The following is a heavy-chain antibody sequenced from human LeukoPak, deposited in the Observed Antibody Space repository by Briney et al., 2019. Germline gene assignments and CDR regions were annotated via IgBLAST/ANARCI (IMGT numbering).Heavy chain of an antibody. Sequence: KLGGSLRLSCAASGFTLSDYYMTWIRQAPGKGLEWVSYVSNGGSSSILYADSVKGRFTVFRDYAKNSLYLQMNSLRADDTGVHYCARDKSNKGHDCWGQGTLVTVSS. J-gene: IGHJ4*02. CDR1: GFTLSDYY. CDR2: VSNGGSSSI. CDR3: ARDKSNKGHDC. V-gene: IGHV3-11*01.